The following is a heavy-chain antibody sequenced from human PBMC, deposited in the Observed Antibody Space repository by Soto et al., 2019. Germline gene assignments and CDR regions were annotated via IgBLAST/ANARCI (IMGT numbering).Heavy chain of an antibody. V-gene: IGHV1-18*01. CDR1: GYTVTSYG. J-gene: IGHJ3*02. CDR2: ISAYNGNT. CDR3: ARDPFYYDSSGAFDI. D-gene: IGHD3-22*01. Sequence: ASVKVSCKASGYTVTSYGISCVRQAPGQGLEWMGWISAYNGNTNYAQKLQGRVTMTTDTSTSTAYMELRSLRSDDTAVHYCARDPFYYDSSGAFDIWGQGTMVTVSS.